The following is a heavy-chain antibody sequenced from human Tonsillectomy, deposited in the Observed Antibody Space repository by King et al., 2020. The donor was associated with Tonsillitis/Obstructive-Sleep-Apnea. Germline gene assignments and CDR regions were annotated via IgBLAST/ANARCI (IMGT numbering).Heavy chain of an antibody. Sequence: QLVQSGAEVKKPGSSVKVSCKASGGTFSSYAISWVRQAPGQGLEWMGGIIPIFGTANYAQKFQGRVTITADESTSTAYMELSSLRSEDTAVYYCARGGPYSSSWSYYYYMDVWGKGTTVTVSS. D-gene: IGHD6-13*01. J-gene: IGHJ6*03. CDR2: IIPIFGTA. V-gene: IGHV1-69*12. CDR3: ARGGPYSSSWSYYYYMDV. CDR1: GGTFSSYA.